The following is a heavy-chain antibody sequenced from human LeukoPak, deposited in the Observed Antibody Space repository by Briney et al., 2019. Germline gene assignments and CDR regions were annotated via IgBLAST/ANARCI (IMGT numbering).Heavy chain of an antibody. CDR2: IYYSGST. J-gene: IGHJ3*02. CDR3: ARWSYYYDSSGYLGDAFDM. V-gene: IGHV4-39*07. Sequence: SETLSLTCTVSVDSISSSSYYWGWIRQPPGKGLEWIGSIYYSGSTYYNPSLKSRVTISVDTSKNQFSLKLSSVTAADTAVYYCARWSYYYDSSGYLGDAFDMWGQGTMVTVSS. D-gene: IGHD3-22*01. CDR1: VDSISSSSYY.